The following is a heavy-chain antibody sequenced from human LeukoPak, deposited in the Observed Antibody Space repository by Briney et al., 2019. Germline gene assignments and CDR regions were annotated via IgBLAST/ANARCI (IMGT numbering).Heavy chain of an antibody. D-gene: IGHD3-22*01. V-gene: IGHV1-2*06. Sequence: ASVKVSCKASGYIFTSYAMHWVRQAPGQGLEWMGRINPNSGGTNYAQKFQGRVTMTRDTSISTAYMELSRLRSDDTAVYYCARRYYDSSGYYGYWGQGTLVTVSS. CDR1: GYIFTSYA. CDR3: ARRYYDSSGYYGY. CDR2: INPNSGGT. J-gene: IGHJ4*02.